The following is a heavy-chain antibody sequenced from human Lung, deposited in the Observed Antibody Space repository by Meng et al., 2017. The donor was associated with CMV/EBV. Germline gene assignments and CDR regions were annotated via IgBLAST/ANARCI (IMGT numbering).Heavy chain of an antibody. CDR1: GFTFSSYG. CDR3: AKDVVPAAIGWFDP. D-gene: IGHD2-2*01. J-gene: IGHJ5*02. CDR2: IRSDGGAK. Sequence: GESLKISCAASGFTFSSYGMHWVRQAPGKGLEWVAFIRSDGGAKYYADSVKGRFTISRDNSKNTLYLQMNSLRTDDTAVYYCAKDVVPAAIGWFDPWGQGXLVTVSS. V-gene: IGHV3-30*02.